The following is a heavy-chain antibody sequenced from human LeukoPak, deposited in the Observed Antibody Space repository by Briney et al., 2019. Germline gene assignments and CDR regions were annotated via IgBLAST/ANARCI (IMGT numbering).Heavy chain of an antibody. CDR1: GYSNSTGYY. CDR2: INHSGST. J-gene: IGHJ4*02. CDR3: AMSITMIIVIIKRPPTIDY. D-gene: IGHD3-22*01. V-gene: IGHV4-38-2*02. Sequence: PSETLSLTCTVSGYSNSTGYYRDWIRQPPGKGLEWIGEINHSGSTNYNPSLKSRVTISVDTSKNQFSLKLSSVTAADTAVYYCAMSITMIIVIIKRPPTIDYWGQGTLVTVSS.